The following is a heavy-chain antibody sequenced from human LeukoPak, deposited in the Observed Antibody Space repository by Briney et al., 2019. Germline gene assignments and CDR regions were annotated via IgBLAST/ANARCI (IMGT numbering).Heavy chain of an antibody. D-gene: IGHD3-3*01. CDR1: GFTFSSYS. CDR2: ISSSSSYI. J-gene: IGHJ4*02. CDR3: ARGGQSITIFGVVSSPSDY. V-gene: IGHV3-21*01. Sequence: GGSLRLSCAASGFTFSSYSMSWVRQAPGKGLEWVSSISSSSSYIYYADSVKGRFTISRDNAKNSLYLQMNSLRAEDTAVYYCARGGQSITIFGVVSSPSDYWGQGTLVTVSS.